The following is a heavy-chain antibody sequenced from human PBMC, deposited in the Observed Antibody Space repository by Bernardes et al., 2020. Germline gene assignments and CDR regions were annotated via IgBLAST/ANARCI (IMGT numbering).Heavy chain of an antibody. D-gene: IGHD3-22*01. CDR1: GYNVTNYW. CDR3: ARPNFPRGSGYYYDSFDI. V-gene: IGHV5-51*01. J-gene: IGHJ3*02. Sequence: GANLKSSCKGSGYNVTNYWIGWVRPMPGKGLEWMGIIYPADSDTKYSPSFQGQVTISADKSVTTAYLQWSSLKASDTAMYYCARPNFPRGSGYYYDSFDIWGQGTMVSVSS. CDR2: IYPADSDT.